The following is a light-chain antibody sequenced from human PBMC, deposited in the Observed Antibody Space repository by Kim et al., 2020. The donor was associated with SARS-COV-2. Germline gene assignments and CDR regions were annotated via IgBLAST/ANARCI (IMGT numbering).Light chain of an antibody. V-gene: IGLV3-21*01. CDR2: HGS. CDR3: QVWERNSDHYV. CDR1: NIGSTT. J-gene: IGLJ1*01. Sequence: SYELTQPPSVSVAPGGTASVTCGGDNIGSTTVHWYQQKPGQAPALVIHHGSDRPSGIPERFSGSTSGKTATLTISRVGAADEADYYCQVWERNSDHYVFGTGTKVTVL.